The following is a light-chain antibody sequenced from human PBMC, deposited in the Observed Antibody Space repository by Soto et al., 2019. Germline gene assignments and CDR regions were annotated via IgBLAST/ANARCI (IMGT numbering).Light chain of an antibody. CDR1: ENVSNN. J-gene: IGKJ4*01. CDR2: GAS. Sequence: EIVMTQSPAILSVSPGERATLSCRASENVSNNLAWYQQKPGQAPRLLIHGASSRATGIPDRFSGSGSGTDFTLTISRLEPEDFAVYYCQQYGSSPPLTFGGGTKVDIK. V-gene: IGKV3-20*01. CDR3: QQYGSSPPLT.